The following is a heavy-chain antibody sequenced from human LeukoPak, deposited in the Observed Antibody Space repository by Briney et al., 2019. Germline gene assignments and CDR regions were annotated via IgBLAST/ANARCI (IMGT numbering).Heavy chain of an antibody. CDR2: ISSSGSTI. CDR3: AGSLVATFSVY. D-gene: IGHD5-12*01. CDR1: GFTFSYYY. J-gene: IGHJ4*02. Sequence: GGSLRLSCAASGFTFSYYYMSWIRQAPGKGLEWVSYISSSGSTIYYADSVKGRFTIPRDNAKNSLYLQMNSLRAEDTAVYYCAGSLVATFSVYWGQGTLVTVSS. V-gene: IGHV3-11*01.